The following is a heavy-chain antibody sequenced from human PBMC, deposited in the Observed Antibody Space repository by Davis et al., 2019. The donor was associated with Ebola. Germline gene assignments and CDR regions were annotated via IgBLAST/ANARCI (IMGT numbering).Heavy chain of an antibody. J-gene: IGHJ4*02. V-gene: IGHV3-48*02. CDR1: GFTFSSYS. CDR3: ARVDSGWFFYYFDY. CDR2: ISSSSSTI. D-gene: IGHD6-19*01. Sequence: GGSLRLSCAASGFTFSSYSMNWVRQAPGKGLEWVSYISSSSSTIYYADSVKGRFTISRDNAKNSLYLQMNSLRDEDTAVYYCARVDSGWFFYYFDYWGQGTLVTVSS.